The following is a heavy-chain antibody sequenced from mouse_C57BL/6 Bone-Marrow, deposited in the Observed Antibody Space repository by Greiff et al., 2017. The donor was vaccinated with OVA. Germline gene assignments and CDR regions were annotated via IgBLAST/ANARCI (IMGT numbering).Heavy chain of an antibody. CDR2: IYPGNSDT. D-gene: IGHD3-2*02. V-gene: IGHV1-5*01. CDR1: GYTFTSYW. CDR3: TRKRGQLRPLDY. Sequence: VQLQQSGTVLARPGASVKMSCKTSGYTFTSYWMHWVKQRPGQGLEWIGAIYPGNSDTSYNQKFKGKAKLTAVTSASTAYMELISLTNEDSAVYYCTRKRGQLRPLDYWGQGTTLTVSS. J-gene: IGHJ2*01.